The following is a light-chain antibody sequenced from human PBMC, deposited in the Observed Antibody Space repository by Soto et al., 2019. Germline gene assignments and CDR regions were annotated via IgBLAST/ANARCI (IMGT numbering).Light chain of an antibody. V-gene: IGKV1-39*01. J-gene: IGKJ1*01. CDR1: QSISSY. CDR2: AAS. Sequence: DIQMTQSPSTLSGSVGDRVTITCRASQSISSYLNWYQQKPGKAPKLLIYAASSLQSGVPSRFSDSGSGTDFTLTISSLQPEDFATYSCQQSYSTSWTFGQGTKVDIK. CDR3: QQSYSTSWT.